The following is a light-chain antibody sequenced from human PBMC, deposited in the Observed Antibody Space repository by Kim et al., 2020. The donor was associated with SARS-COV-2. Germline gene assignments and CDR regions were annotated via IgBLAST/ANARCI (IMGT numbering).Light chain of an antibody. Sequence: SAAVGDGVTSTCRAGQGISRGLAWYRQKPGKAPKLLIYAAYSLQSGVPSRFGGSGSGTDFTLTISSLQPEDFATFYCQQANSFPYTYGRGTKLEI. CDR1: QGISRG. CDR2: AAY. V-gene: IGKV1-12*01. CDR3: QQANSFPYT. J-gene: IGKJ2*01.